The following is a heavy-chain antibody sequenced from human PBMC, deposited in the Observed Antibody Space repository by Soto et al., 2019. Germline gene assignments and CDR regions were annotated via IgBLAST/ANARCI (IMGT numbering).Heavy chain of an antibody. CDR2: IYYSGTT. D-gene: IGHD3-9*01. CDR1: GGSISSSY. Sequence: SETLSLTCTVSGGSISSSYWSWIRQPPGKGLEWIGYIYYSGTTNQNPSLKSRVTISLDTSKNQFSLKLSSVTAADTAVYYCASLRYFDWFGGYPRGVFDIWGQGTMVTVSS. CDR3: ASLRYFDWFGGYPRGVFDI. J-gene: IGHJ3*02. V-gene: IGHV4-59*01.